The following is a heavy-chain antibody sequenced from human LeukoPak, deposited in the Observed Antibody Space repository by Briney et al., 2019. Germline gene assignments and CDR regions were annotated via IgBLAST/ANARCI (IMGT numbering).Heavy chain of an antibody. V-gene: IGHV4-34*01. CDR3: AREVAGCSGGSCYFSVHYYYYYMDV. CDR1: GGSFSGYY. D-gene: IGHD2-15*01. Sequence: KPSETLSLTCAVYGGSFSGYYWSWIRQPPGKGLEWIGEINHSGSTNYNPSLKSRVTISVDTSKNQFSLKLSSVTAADTAVYYCAREVAGCSGGSCYFSVHYYYYYMDVWGKGTTVTVSS. CDR2: INHSGST. J-gene: IGHJ6*03.